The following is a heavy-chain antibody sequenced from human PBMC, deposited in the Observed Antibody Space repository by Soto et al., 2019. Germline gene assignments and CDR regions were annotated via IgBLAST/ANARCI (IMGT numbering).Heavy chain of an antibody. CDR1: GFTVSRDY. V-gene: IGHV3-66*01. D-gene: IGHD3-16*01. CDR2: IYSGGHT. CDR3: ASDPGDRKGMIV. J-gene: IGHJ6*02. Sequence: EVQVVESGGGLVQPGGSLRLTCAASGFTVSRDYMNWVRQAPGKGLEWVSVIYSGGHTYYGNSVKGRFTISRDNSKNMLHLPMNSLRVEGSAVYYCASDPGDRKGMIVWGQGTTVTVSS.